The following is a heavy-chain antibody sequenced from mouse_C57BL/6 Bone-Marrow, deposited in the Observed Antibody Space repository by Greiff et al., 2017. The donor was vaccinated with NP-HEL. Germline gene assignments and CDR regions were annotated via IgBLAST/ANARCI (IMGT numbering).Heavy chain of an antibody. V-gene: IGHV1-81*01. CDR1: GYTFTSYG. Sequence: QVQLKESGAELARPGASVKLSCKASGYTFTSYGISWVKQRTGQGLEWIGEIYPRSGNTYYNEKFKGKATLTADKSSSTAYMELRSLTSEDSAVYFCASGSSFWYFDVWGTGTTVTVSS. D-gene: IGHD1-1*01. J-gene: IGHJ1*03. CDR3: ASGSSFWYFDV. CDR2: IYPRSGNT.